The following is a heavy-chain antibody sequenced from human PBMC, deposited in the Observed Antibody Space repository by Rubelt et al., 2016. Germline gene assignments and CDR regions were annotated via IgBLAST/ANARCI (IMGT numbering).Heavy chain of an antibody. D-gene: IGHD2-2*01. V-gene: IGHV3-48*02. CDR3: VREGSPQYCSNTSCYYGMDV. J-gene: IGHJ6*02. CDR1: GFTFSSYS. Sequence: EVQLVESGGGLVQPGGSLRLSCAASGFTFSSYSMNWVRQAPGKGLEWVSYISSSSSTIYYADSVKGRFTISRDNAKNSLYLQMNSLRDEDTAVYHCVREGSPQYCSNTSCYYGMDVWGPGTTVTVSS. CDR2: ISSSSSTI.